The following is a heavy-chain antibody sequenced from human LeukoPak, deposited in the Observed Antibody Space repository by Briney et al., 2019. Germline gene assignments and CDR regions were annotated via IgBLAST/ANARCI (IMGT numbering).Heavy chain of an antibody. V-gene: IGHV3-23*01. J-gene: IGHJ4*02. Sequence: GGSLRLSCAASGFTFRSYVMSWVRQVPGKGLEWVSAITGDGGGTNHADSVKGRFTISRDNSKNTLYLQVNSLRAEDTAVYYCAKETSSGNFVTIDCWGQGTLVTVSS. CDR1: GFTFRSYV. CDR3: AKETSSGNFVTIDC. CDR2: ITGDGGGT. D-gene: IGHD1-26*01.